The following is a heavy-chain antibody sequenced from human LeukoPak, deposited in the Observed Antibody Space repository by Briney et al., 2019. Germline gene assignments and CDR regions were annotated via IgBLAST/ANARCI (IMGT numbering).Heavy chain of an antibody. CDR1: GYSINSGYY. CDR3: ARQRTRRWLAPRFDY. D-gene: IGHD6-19*01. Sequence: SETLSLTYTVSGYSINSGYYWGWIRQPPGKGLEWIAIIYHSGSTYYNPSLKSRVTISVDTSKNQFSLKLSSVTAADTAVYYCARQRTRRWLAPRFDYWGQGTLVTVSS. J-gene: IGHJ4*02. V-gene: IGHV4-38-2*02. CDR2: IYHSGST.